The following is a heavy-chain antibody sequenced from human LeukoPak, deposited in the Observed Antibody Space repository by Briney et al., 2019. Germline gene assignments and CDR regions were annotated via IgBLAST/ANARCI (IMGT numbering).Heavy chain of an antibody. CDR3: ARDTSQNWFDP. V-gene: IGHV4-39*02. CDR1: GGTNSSSSYY. Sequence: SETLSLTCTVSGGTNSSSSYYWGWIRHPPGKGLEWIGSIYYSGSTYYNPSLKSRVTISVDTSKNQFSLKLSSVTAADTAVYYCARDTSQNWFDPWGQGTLVTVSS. J-gene: IGHJ5*02. CDR2: IYYSGST.